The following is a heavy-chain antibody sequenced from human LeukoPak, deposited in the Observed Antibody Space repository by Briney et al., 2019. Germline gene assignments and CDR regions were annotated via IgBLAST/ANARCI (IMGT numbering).Heavy chain of an antibody. CDR2: ISGSGGST. CDR1: GFTFSSYA. CDR3: ATEYPNIAVAGTGSAFDI. V-gene: IGHV3-23*01. D-gene: IGHD6-19*01. Sequence: GGSLRLSCAASGFTFSSYAMSWVRQAPGKGLEWVSAISGSGGSTYYADSVKGRFTISRDNSKNTLYLQMNSLRAEDTAVYYCATEYPNIAVAGTGSAFDIWGQGTMVTVSS. J-gene: IGHJ3*02.